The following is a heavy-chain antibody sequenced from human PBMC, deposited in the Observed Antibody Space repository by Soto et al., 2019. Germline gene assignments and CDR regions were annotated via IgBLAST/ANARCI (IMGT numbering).Heavy chain of an antibody. D-gene: IGHD3-16*02. J-gene: IGHJ3*02. CDR3: ARVSDI. Sequence: EVQLVESGGGLVQPGGSLRLSCAASGFTFSSYAMHWVRQAPGKGLEYVSAISSNGGSTYYANSVKGRFTISRDNSKNTLYRQMGSLRAEDMAVYYCARVSDIWGQGTMVTVSS. CDR1: GFTFSSYA. V-gene: IGHV3-64*01. CDR2: ISSNGGST.